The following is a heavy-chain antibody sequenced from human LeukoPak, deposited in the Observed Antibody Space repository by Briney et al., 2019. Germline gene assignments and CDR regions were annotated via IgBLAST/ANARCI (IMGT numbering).Heavy chain of an antibody. CDR3: ARRSGYSYGPSGPNWFDP. CDR2: IYYSGST. D-gene: IGHD5-18*01. CDR1: GGSISSYY. J-gene: IGHJ5*02. V-gene: IGHV4-59*08. Sequence: PSETLSLTCTVSGGSISSYYWSWIRQPPGKGLEWIGYIYYSGSTNYNPSLKSRVTISVDTSKNQFSLKLSSVTAADTAVYYCARRSGYSYGPSGPNWFDPWGQGTLVTASS.